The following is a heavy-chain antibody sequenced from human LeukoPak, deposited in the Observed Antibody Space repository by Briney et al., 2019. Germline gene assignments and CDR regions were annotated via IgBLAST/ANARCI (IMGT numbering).Heavy chain of an antibody. CDR1: GFTFSDYY. D-gene: IGHD6-13*01. CDR3: ARDRIAADGTEWFDP. J-gene: IGHJ5*02. V-gene: IGHV3-11*01. Sequence: GGSLRLSCAASGFTFSDYYMSWIRQAPGKGLEWVSYISGSGSVTYCTESVKGRFTISRDNAKNSLYLQMNNLRVEDAAVYYCARDRIAADGTEWFDPWGQGTLVTVSS. CDR2: ISGSGSVT.